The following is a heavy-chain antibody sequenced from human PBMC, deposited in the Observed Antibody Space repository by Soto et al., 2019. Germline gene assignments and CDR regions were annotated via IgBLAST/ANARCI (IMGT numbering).Heavy chain of an antibody. CDR1: GYSFTTYG. CDR3: ARRNWLDYYYGMDV. CDR2: ISTDKGNT. V-gene: IGHV1-18*01. D-gene: IGHD3-9*01. J-gene: IGHJ6*02. Sequence: ASVKVSCKASGYSFTTYGMTWVRQAPGQGLEWMGWISTDKGNTKYAQNFQSRATLTTDTSTSTAYMELRSLRSDDTAVYYCARRNWLDYYYGMDVWGQGTTVTVSS.